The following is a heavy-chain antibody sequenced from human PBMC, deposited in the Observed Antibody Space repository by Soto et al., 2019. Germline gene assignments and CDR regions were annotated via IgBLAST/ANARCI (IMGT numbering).Heavy chain of an antibody. CDR2: IIPIFGAA. Sequence: GASVKVSCKASGGTFSNYAISWVRQAPGQGLEWMGGIIPIFGAATYAQKFQGRVTVTADKYTGTAYMELSSLRSEDTAVYYCARSRTDGWNYIDYYFDYWGQGTLVTVSS. J-gene: IGHJ4*02. CDR1: GGTFSNYA. D-gene: IGHD1-7*01. V-gene: IGHV1-69*06. CDR3: ARSRTDGWNYIDYYFDY.